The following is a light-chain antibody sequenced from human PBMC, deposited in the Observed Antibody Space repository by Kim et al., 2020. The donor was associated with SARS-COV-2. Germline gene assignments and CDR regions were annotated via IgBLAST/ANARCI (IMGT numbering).Light chain of an antibody. Sequence: QRVTISCTGSSSNIGADYDVHWYRQLSGTAPKLLIYGNNNRPSGVPDRFSASKSGTSASLAITGLQAEDEGDYYCQSYDSSLSGWVFGGGTQLTVL. CDR1: SSNIGADYD. CDR2: GNN. V-gene: IGLV1-40*01. J-gene: IGLJ3*02. CDR3: QSYDSSLSGWV.